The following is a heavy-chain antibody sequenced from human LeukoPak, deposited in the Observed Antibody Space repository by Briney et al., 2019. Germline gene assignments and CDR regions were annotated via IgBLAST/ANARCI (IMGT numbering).Heavy chain of an antibody. CDR2: INSDGSRT. CDR3: ARELPFDY. V-gene: IGHV3-74*01. D-gene: IGHD2-15*01. J-gene: IGHJ4*02. CDR1: GFTFSNYW. Sequence: GGSLRLSCAASGFTFSNYWMHWVRQAPGMGLVWVSRINSDGSRTNYADFVKGRFTISRDNAKNTLYLQMNSLRAEDTAVYYCARELPFDYWGQGTLVTVSS.